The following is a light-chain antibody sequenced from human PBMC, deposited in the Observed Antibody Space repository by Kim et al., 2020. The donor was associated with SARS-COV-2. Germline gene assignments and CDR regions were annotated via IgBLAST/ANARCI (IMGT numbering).Light chain of an antibody. V-gene: IGKV1-39*01. J-gene: IGKJ2*01. CDR3: QQSYSIPYT. CDR2: AAS. CDR1: QRIISY. Sequence: DIQMTQSPSSLSASVGARVTITCRASQRIISYLNWYQQKPGKAPKDLIYAASSLQSGVPSRFSGSGSGTDFTLTISSLRAEDFATYYCQQSYSIPYTFGQGTKLEI.